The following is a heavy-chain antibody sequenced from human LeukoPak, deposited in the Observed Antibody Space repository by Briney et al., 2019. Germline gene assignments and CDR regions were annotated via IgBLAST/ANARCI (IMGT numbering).Heavy chain of an antibody. CDR3: ARRAFSNLKVFDY. CDR2: IYPGDSDT. CDR1: GYSFTNYW. V-gene: IGHV5-51*01. Sequence: GESLKISCKGSGYSFTNYWIGWVRLMPGKGLEWMGIIYPGDSDTRYSPSFQGQVTISADKSISTAYLQWSSLKASDTAIYYCARRAFSNLKVFDYWGQGTLVTVSS. J-gene: IGHJ4*02. D-gene: IGHD4-11*01.